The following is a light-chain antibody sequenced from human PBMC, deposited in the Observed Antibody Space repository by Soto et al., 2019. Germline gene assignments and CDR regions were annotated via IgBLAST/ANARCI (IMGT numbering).Light chain of an antibody. CDR1: RSVRSY. V-gene: IGKV3-11*01. Sequence: EIVLTHTPANLSLSPGERATLSCRASRSVRSYLAWYQQKPGQAPRLLIYDASNRAAGIPARFSGSGSETDVTLTISNREREDFAVDYCQQRYAWPPITFGQGTRLEIK. CDR3: QQRYAWPPIT. CDR2: DAS. J-gene: IGKJ5*01.